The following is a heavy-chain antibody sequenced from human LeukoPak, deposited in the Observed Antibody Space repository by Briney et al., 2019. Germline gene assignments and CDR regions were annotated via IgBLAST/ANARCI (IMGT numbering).Heavy chain of an antibody. J-gene: IGHJ4*02. D-gene: IGHD2-2*01. V-gene: IGHV3-30*04. Sequence: PGGSLRLSCAASGFTFSSYPMHWVRQAPGKGLEWVAGVSFDGSALFYTDSVRGRFSISRDNSKNTLFLQMNSLRTEDTAVYYCAKGSATSRPYYFDFWGQGTLVTVSS. CDR3: AKGSATSRPYYFDF. CDR1: GFTFSSYP. CDR2: VSFDGSAL.